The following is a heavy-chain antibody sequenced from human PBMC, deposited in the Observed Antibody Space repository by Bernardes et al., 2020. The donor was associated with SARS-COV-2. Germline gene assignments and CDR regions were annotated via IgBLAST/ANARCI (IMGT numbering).Heavy chain of an antibody. J-gene: IGHJ6*02. V-gene: IGHV4-4*02. CDR2: IYHSGST. CDR3: ARSWVPYGMDV. Sequence: SETLSLTCAVSVGSITSNNWWSWVRQPPGKGLEWIGEIYHSGSTNQNPSLKSRVTISVDKSKNQFSLKLSSVTAADTAVYYCARSWVPYGMDVWGQGTTVTVSS. CDR1: VGSITSNNW. D-gene: IGHD1-26*01.